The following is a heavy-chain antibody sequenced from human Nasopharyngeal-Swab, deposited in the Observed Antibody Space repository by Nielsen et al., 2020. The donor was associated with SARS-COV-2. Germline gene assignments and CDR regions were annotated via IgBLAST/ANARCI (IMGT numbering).Heavy chain of an antibody. J-gene: IGHJ4*02. Sequence: GESLKISCAASGITFSRYWMSWVRQAPGKGLEYVSAISSNGGSTYYANPVKGRFTISRDNSKNTLYLQMGSLRAEDMAVYYCARSPVGATPFDYWGQGTLVTVSS. CDR2: ISSNGGST. D-gene: IGHD1-26*01. CDR3: ARSPVGATPFDY. CDR1: GITFSRYW. V-gene: IGHV3-64*01.